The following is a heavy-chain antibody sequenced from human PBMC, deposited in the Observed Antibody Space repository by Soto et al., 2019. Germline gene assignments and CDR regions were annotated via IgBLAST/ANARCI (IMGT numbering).Heavy chain of an antibody. D-gene: IGHD2-15*01. CDR1: GDTFSSYT. J-gene: IGHJ2*01. V-gene: IGHV1-69*12. CDR2: IIPILGTA. CDR3: ARDSAERGYFDL. Sequence: QVQLVQSGAEVKKPGSSVKVSCKASGDTFSSYTMNWVRQAPGQGPEWMGGIIPILGTANYAQKFQGRVTIIADESTSTAYMELSGLRSEDMAVYYCARDSAERGYFDLWGRGTLVTVSS.